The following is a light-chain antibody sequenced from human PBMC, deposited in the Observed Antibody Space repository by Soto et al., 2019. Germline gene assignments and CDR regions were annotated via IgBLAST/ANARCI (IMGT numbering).Light chain of an antibody. V-gene: IGLV2-8*01. CDR2: EVT. CDR1: SSDVGGYNY. Sequence: QSALTQPPSASGSPGQSVTISCTGTSSDVGGYNYVSWYQQHPGKAPKLVIYEVTKRPSGVPDRFSGSKSGNTASLTVSGLQADDEADYYSSSLTGASTLFGPGTKVTVL. J-gene: IGLJ1*01. CDR3: SSLTGASTL.